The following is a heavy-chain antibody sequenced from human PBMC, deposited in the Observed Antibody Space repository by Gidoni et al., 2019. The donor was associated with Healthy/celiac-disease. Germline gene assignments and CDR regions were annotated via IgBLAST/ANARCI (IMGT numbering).Heavy chain of an antibody. CDR2: ISWNSGSI. V-gene: IGHV3-9*01. D-gene: IGHD3-22*01. CDR1: GFPFDDYP. J-gene: IGHJ6*02. Sequence: EVQLVESGGGLVQPGRSLRLSCEASGFPFDDYPMPWVRQAPGKGLEGVSGISWNSGSIGYADSVKGRFTISRDNAKNSLYLQMNSLRAEDTALYYCAKDRPYYYDSPRYYYGMDVWGQGTTVTVSS. CDR3: AKDRPYYYDSPRYYYGMDV.